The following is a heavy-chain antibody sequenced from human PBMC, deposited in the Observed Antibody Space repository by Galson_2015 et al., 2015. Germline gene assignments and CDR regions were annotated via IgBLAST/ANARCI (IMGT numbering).Heavy chain of an antibody. CDR3: ARDRLREAISPNYYYYYGMDV. CDR2: IIPIFGTA. D-gene: IGHD3-16*01. Sequence: SVKVSCKASGGTFSSYAISWVRQAPGQGLEWMRGIIPIFGTANYAQKFQGRVTITADESTSTAYMELSSLRSEDTAVYYCARDRLREAISPNYYYYYGMDVWGQGTTVTVSS. J-gene: IGHJ6*02. CDR1: GGTFSSYA. V-gene: IGHV1-69*13.